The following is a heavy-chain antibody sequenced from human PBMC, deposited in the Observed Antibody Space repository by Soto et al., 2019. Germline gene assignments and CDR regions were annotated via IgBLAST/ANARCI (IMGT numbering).Heavy chain of an antibody. CDR2: ISGRGDST. J-gene: IGHJ6*03. CDR1: GFTFSSYA. D-gene: IGHD2-2*01. Sequence: EVQLLDSGGGLVQPGGSLRLSCAASGFTFSSYALSWVRQAPGKGLEWVSGISGRGDSTNYADSVKGRFTISRDNSENTVYLQMNSLRAEDTAVYYCAKRFCTSTTCLSLDFYYYIGVWGEGTTVTVSS. CDR3: AKRFCTSTTCLSLDFYYYIGV. V-gene: IGHV3-23*01.